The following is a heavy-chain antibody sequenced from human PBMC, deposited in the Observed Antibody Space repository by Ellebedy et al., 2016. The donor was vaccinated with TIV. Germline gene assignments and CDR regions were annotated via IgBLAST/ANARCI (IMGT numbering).Heavy chain of an antibody. Sequence: AASVKVSCKASGYTFTSYGISWVRQAPGQGLEWMGWISAYNGNTNYAQKLQGRVTMTTDTSTSTAYMELRSLRSDDTAVYYCARDVLLWFGALYDYWGQGTLVTVSS. CDR2: ISAYNGNT. CDR3: ARDVLLWFGALYDY. D-gene: IGHD3-10*01. CDR1: GYTFTSYG. J-gene: IGHJ4*02. V-gene: IGHV1-18*01.